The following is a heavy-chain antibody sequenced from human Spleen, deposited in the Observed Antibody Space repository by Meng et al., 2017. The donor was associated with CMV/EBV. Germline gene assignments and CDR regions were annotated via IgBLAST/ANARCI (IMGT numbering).Heavy chain of an antibody. CDR2: NHPKSGGT. D-gene: IGHD2-2*01. V-gene: IGHV1-2*02. CDR1: GYSFTGHY. CDR3: ARRGGYCSSTSCFGDYGMDV. Sequence: ASVKVSCKASGYSFTGHYIHWVRQAPGQGLEWMGWNHPKSGGTNYAQRFQGRVTMTRDTSIATAYLDLSSLRSDDMAVYYCARRGGYCSSTSCFGDYGMDVWGQGTTVTVSS. J-gene: IGHJ6*02.